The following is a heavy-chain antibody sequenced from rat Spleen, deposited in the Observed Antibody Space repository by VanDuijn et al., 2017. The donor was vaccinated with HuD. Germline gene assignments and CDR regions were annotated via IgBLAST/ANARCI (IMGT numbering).Heavy chain of an antibody. CDR1: GYSITSAYR. CDR2: INSAGST. V-gene: IGHV3-3*01. CDR3: ARTSWDDFDY. J-gene: IGHJ2*01. Sequence: EVQLQESGPGLVKPSQSLSLACSVSGYSITSAYRWNWIRKFPGNKLEWMGYINSAGSTNYNPSLKSRISITRDTSKNQFFLQVNSVTNEDTATYYCARTSWDDFDYWGQGVMVTVSS. D-gene: IGHD1-12*01.